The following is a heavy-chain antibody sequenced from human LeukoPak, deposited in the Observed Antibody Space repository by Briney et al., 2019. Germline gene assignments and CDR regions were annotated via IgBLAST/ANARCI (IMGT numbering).Heavy chain of an antibody. CDR3: ARTRAALSYYYYYMDV. CDR1: GFTFSSYA. Sequence: PGGSLRLSCAASGFTFSSYAMHWVRQAPGKGLEWVAVISYDGSNKYYADSVKGRFTISRDNSKNTLYLQMNSLRAEDTAVYYCARTRAALSYYYYYMDVWGKGTTVTVSS. D-gene: IGHD6-6*01. CDR2: ISYDGSNK. V-gene: IGHV3-30*04. J-gene: IGHJ6*03.